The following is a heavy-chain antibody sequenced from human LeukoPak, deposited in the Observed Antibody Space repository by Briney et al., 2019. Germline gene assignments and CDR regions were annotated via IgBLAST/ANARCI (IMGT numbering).Heavy chain of an antibody. Sequence: ASVKVSCKASGGTFISYAISWVRQATGQGGEWRGGMNPNSGNTGYVQKLQGRGTFTAEEATRTDYMELTSLSSEDTAIYYCARDGVRNMGLRLDYWGQGTLITVSS. D-gene: IGHD1-14*01. CDR3: ARDGVRNMGLRLDY. V-gene: IGHV1-8*03. CDR1: GGTFISYA. J-gene: IGHJ4*02. CDR2: MNPNSGNT.